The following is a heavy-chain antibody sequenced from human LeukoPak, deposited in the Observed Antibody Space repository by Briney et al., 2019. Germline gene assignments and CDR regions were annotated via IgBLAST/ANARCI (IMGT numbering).Heavy chain of an antibody. D-gene: IGHD3-10*01. V-gene: IGHV4-61*01. Sequence: ASETLSLTCTVSGGSVSSGSYYWNWIRQPPGKGLEWIGYIYYSGSTNYNASLKSRVTISVDTSKNQFSLKLTSVTSADTAVYYCARGEFPSDLEFWGQGALITVPS. CDR1: GGSVSSGSYY. CDR3: ARGEFPSDLEF. J-gene: IGHJ4*02. CDR2: IYYSGST.